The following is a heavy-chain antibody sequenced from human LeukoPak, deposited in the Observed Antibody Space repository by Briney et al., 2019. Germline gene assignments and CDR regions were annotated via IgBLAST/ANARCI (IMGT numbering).Heavy chain of an antibody. CDR2: IYYSGST. V-gene: IGHV4-39*07. CDR3: ARDLGLAL. CDR1: GGSISSSSYY. J-gene: IGHJ4*02. Sequence: KPSETLSLTCTVSGGSISSSSYYWGWIRQPPGKGLEWIGSIYYSGSTYYNPSLRSRVTISVDTSKNQFSLKLSSVTAADTAVYYCARDLGLALWGQGTLVTVSS. D-gene: IGHD6-19*01.